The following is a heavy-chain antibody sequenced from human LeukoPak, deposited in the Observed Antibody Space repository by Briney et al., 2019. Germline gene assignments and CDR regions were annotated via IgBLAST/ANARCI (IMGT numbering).Heavy chain of an antibody. V-gene: IGHV3-48*03. D-gene: IGHD2-2*03. Sequence: GGSLRLSCAVSGFTFGSYEMNWVRQAPGKGLEWVSYISSSGSSIYYADSVKGRFTISRDNAKNSLYLQMNSLRAEDTAVYYCAREMGIVVVPAGLDPWGQGTLVTVSS. CDR1: GFTFGSYE. CDR3: AREMGIVVVPAGLDP. CDR2: ISSSGSSI. J-gene: IGHJ5*02.